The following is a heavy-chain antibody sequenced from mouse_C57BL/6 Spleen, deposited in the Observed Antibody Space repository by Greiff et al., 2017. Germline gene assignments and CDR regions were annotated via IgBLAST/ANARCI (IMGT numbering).Heavy chain of an antibody. CDR2: INPNNGGT. CDR3: ARCDDGYWYFDV. J-gene: IGHJ1*03. Sequence: EVQLQQSGPELVKPGASVKIPCKASGYTFTDYNMDWVKQSHGKSLEWIGDINPNNGGTIYNQKFKGKATLTVDKSSSTAYMERRSLTSEDTAVYYCARCDDGYWYFDVWGTGTTVTVSS. CDR1: GYTFTDYN. D-gene: IGHD2-3*01. V-gene: IGHV1-18*01.